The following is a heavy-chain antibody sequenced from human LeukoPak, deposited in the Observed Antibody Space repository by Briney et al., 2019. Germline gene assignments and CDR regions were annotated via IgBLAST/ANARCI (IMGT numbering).Heavy chain of an antibody. CDR2: IKQDGSEK. Sequence: GGSLRLSCAASGFTFSSYWMTWVRQAPGKGLEWVANIKQDGSEKYYVNSMKGRFTISRDNAKNSLFLQMNSLRVEDTAVYYCAGGQGWLLDYWGQGTLVTVSS. V-gene: IGHV3-7*05. D-gene: IGHD2-15*01. J-gene: IGHJ4*02. CDR3: AGGQGWLLDY. CDR1: GFTFSSYW.